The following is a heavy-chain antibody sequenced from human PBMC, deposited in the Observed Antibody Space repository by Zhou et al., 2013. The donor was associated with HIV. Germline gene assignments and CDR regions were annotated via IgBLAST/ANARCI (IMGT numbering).Heavy chain of an antibody. CDR2: IIPILGIA. CDR3: ARGSPVVTNDAFDI. V-gene: IGHV1-69*04. CDR1: GGTFSSYA. J-gene: IGHJ3*02. Sequence: QVQLVQSGAEVKKPGSSVKVSCKASGGTFSSYAISWVRQAPGQGLEWMGRIIPILGIANYAQKFQGRVTITADKSTSTAYMELSSLRSEDTAVYYCARGSPVVTNDAFDIWGQGTMVTVSS. D-gene: IGHD2-15*01.